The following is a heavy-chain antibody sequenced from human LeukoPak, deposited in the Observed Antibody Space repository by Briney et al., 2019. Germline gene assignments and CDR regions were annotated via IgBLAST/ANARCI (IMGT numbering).Heavy chain of an antibody. CDR3: ARDKWGFYDSSGYSFDY. CDR2: INPNSGGT. D-gene: IGHD3-22*01. J-gene: IGHJ4*02. V-gene: IGHV1-2*02. CDR1: GYTFTGYY. Sequence: GASVKVSCKASGYTFTGYYMHWVRQAPGQGLEWMGWINPNSGGTDYAQKFQGRVTMTRDTSISTAYMELSRLRSDDTAVYYCARDKWGFYDSSGYSFDYWGQGTLVTVSS.